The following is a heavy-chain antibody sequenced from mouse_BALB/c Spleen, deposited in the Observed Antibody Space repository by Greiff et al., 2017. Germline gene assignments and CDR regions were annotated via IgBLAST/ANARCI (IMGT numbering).Heavy chain of an antibody. CDR2: INPYNGDT. Sequence: EVQLVESGPELVKPGASVKISCKASGYSFTGYFMNWVMQSHGKSLEWIGRINPYNGDTFYNQKFKGKATLTVDKSSSTAHMELRSLASEDSAVYYCARAGNYAFAYWGQGTLVTVSA. CDR1: GYSFTGYF. CDR3: ARAGNYAFAY. V-gene: IGHV1-20*02. J-gene: IGHJ3*01. D-gene: IGHD2-1*01.